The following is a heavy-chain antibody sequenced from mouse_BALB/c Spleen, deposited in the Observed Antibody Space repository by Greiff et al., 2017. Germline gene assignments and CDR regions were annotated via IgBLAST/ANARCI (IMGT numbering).Heavy chain of an antibody. Sequence: QVQLQQSGAELAKPGASVKMSCKASGYTFTSYWMHWVKQRPGQGLEWIGYINPSTGYTEYNQKFKDKATLTADKSSSTAYMQLSSLTSEDSAVYYCAGEGNYAMDYWGQGTSVTVSS. J-gene: IGHJ4*01. CDR1: GYTFTSYW. V-gene: IGHV1-7*01. CDR2: INPSTGYT. CDR3: AGEGNYAMDY.